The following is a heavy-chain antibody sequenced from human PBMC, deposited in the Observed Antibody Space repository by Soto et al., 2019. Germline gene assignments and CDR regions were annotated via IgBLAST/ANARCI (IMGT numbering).Heavy chain of an antibody. Sequence: QLQLQESGPGLVKPSETLSLTCTVSGGSISSSSYYWGWIRQPPGKGLEWIGSIYYSGSTYYNPSLEDRSTIPVATAKTQSHRKLSSVSGADTAGYSCARLLVVVVIDSDGMDVWGRGSTVAVSS. CDR2: IYYSGST. D-gene: IGHD2-15*01. CDR1: GGSISSSSYY. V-gene: IGHV4-39*01. CDR3: ARLLVVVVIDSDGMDV. J-gene: IGHJ6*02.